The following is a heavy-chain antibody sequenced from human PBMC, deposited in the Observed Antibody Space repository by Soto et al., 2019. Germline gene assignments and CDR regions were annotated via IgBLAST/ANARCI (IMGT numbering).Heavy chain of an antibody. V-gene: IGHV3-30*18. D-gene: IGHD6-19*01. CDR3: AKSVAAPIGGYYYYMDV. CDR2: ISYDGSNE. Sequence: QVQLVESGGGVVQPGRSLRLSCAASGFTSYIYGVHWVRQAPGKGLEWVAVISYDGSNEYYADSVKGRFTISRDNSKNTLYLQMNSLRAEDTAVYYCAKSVAAPIGGYYYYMDVWGKGTTVTVSS. J-gene: IGHJ6*03. CDR1: GFTSYIYG.